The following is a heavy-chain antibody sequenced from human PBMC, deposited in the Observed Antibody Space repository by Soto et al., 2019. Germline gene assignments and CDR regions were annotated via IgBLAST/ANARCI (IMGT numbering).Heavy chain of an antibody. Sequence: EVQLLESGGGLVQPGGSLRLSCAASGFTFSSYAMSWVRQAPGKGLEWVSAISGSGGSTYYADSVKGRFTISRDNSKNTLYLQMNSLRAEATAVYYCAKDGGYSYGYSPRYYYGMDVWGQGTTVTVSS. CDR3: AKDGGYSYGYSPRYYYGMDV. CDR2: ISGSGGST. J-gene: IGHJ6*02. D-gene: IGHD5-18*01. CDR1: GFTFSSYA. V-gene: IGHV3-23*01.